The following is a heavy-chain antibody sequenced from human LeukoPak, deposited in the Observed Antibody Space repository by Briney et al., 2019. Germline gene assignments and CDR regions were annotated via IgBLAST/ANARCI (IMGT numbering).Heavy chain of an antibody. CDR1: GGSISSGGYS. J-gene: IGHJ3*02. D-gene: IGHD5-24*01. CDR3: ARRGDGYNYDAFDI. V-gene: IGHV4-30-2*01. Sequence: PSETLSLTCAVSGGSISSGGYSWNWIRQPPGKGLEWIGYIYHSGSTYYNPSLKSLVTILVNRSKNQFSLKLSSVTAADTAVYYCARRGDGYNYDAFDIWGQGTMVTVSS. CDR2: IYHSGST.